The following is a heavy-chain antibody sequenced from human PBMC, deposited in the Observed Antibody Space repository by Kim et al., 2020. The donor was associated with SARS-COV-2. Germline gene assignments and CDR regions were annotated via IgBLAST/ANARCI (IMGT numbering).Heavy chain of an antibody. V-gene: IGHV3-33*08. CDR2: IWYDGSNE. Sequence: GGSLRLSCAASGFTFNNYAMHWVRQAPGKGLEWVAVIWYDGSNEKYADSAKGRFTISRDNSKNTLYLQMNSLRVDDTAVYYCARAPHAAAASRFNIWGQG. CDR3: ARAPHAAAASRFNI. J-gene: IGHJ3*02. CDR1: GFTFNNYA. D-gene: IGHD6-13*01.